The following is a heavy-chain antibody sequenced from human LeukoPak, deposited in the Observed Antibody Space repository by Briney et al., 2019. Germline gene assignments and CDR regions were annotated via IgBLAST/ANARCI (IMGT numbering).Heavy chain of an antibody. J-gene: IGHJ4*02. CDR1: GGSFSGYY. D-gene: IGHD4-17*01. CDR3: ARGLQLIDYGSYYFDY. CDR2: INHSGST. V-gene: IGHV4-34*01. Sequence: SETLSLTCAVYGGSFSGYYWSCIRQPPGKGLEWIGEINHSGSTNYNPSLKSRVTISVDTSKNQFSLKLSSVTAADTAVYYCARGLQLIDYGSYYFDYWGQGTLVTVSS.